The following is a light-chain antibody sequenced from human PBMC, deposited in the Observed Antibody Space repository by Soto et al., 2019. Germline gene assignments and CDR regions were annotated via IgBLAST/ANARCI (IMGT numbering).Light chain of an antibody. V-gene: IGKV1D-16*01. CDR2: PAS. J-gene: IGKJ4*01. Sequence: DIQMTQSPSSLSASVRDRVTINCRASQGISSWLDWYLQKQEKAPKSLIYPASSLQRGVPSRFSGSGSGTDFTLTFSSLQPEDFATYYCQQYNSYPLTFGGGTKVEIK. CDR1: QGISSW. CDR3: QQYNSYPLT.